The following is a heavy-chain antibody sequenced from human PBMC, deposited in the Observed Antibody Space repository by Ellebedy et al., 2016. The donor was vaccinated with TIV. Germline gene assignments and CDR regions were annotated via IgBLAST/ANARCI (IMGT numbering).Heavy chain of an antibody. Sequence: GESLKISXAASGFTFSRYAMSWIRQAPGKGPEWVSTISGSDGSLHYTDSVKGRFTISRDNSKNTLYLQMSSLRAEDSAVYYCSTLDNYGGNTPFDFWGQGSLVTVSS. V-gene: IGHV3-23*01. D-gene: IGHD4-23*01. CDR1: GFTFSRYA. CDR2: ISGSDGSL. J-gene: IGHJ4*02. CDR3: STLDNYGGNTPFDF.